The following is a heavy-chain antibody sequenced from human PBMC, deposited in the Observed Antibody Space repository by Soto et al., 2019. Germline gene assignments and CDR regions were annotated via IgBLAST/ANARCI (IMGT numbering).Heavy chain of an antibody. V-gene: IGHV4-59*08. J-gene: IGHJ5*02. Sequence: SETLSLTCTVSGGSISSYYWSWIRQPPGKGLEWIGYIYYSGSTNYNPSLKSRVTISVDTSKNQFSLKLSSVTAADTAVYYCARLIRGAATLFHWFDPWGQGTLVTVS. CDR2: IYYSGST. CDR1: GGSISSYY. D-gene: IGHD2-15*01. CDR3: ARLIRGAATLFHWFDP.